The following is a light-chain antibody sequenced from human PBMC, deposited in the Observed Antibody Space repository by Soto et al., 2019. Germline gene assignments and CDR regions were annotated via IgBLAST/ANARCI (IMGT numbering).Light chain of an antibody. CDR1: SSNIGAGYD. CDR2: GNS. J-gene: IGLJ2*01. Sequence: QSVLTQPPSVSGAPGQRVTISCTGSSSNIGAGYDVHWYRQLPGTAPKLLIYGNSKRPSGVPDRFAGSKSGTSASLAITGLQAEDAADYYCQSYDSSLSGYVVFGGGTKLTV. V-gene: IGLV1-40*01. CDR3: QSYDSSLSGYVV.